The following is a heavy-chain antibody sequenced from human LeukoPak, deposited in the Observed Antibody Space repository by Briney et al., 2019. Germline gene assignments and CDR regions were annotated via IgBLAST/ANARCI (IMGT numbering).Heavy chain of an antibody. Sequence: PSETLSLTCTVSGGSISSYYWSWIRQPPGKGLEWIGYIYYSGSTNYNPSLKSRVTISVDTSKNQFSLKLSSVTAADTAVYYCARDTFECSSSSGNWFDPWGQGTLVTVSS. CDR3: ARDTFECSSSSGNWFDP. V-gene: IGHV4-59*01. D-gene: IGHD6-6*01. CDR1: GGSISSYY. CDR2: IYYSGST. J-gene: IGHJ5*02.